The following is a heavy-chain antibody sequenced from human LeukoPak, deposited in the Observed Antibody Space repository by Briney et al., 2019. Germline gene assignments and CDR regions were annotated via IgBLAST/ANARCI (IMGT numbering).Heavy chain of an antibody. D-gene: IGHD3-3*01. V-gene: IGHV3-30*02. CDR1: GFTFSSYG. CDR2: IRYDGSNK. CDR3: AKEASYDFWSGDYYYYFMDV. J-gene: IGHJ6*03. Sequence: GGSLRLSCAASGFTFSSYGMHWVRQAPGKGLEWVAFIRYDGSNKYYADSVKGRFTISRDNSKDTLYLQMNSLRAEDTAVYYCAKEASYDFWSGDYYYYFMDVWGKGTTVTVSS.